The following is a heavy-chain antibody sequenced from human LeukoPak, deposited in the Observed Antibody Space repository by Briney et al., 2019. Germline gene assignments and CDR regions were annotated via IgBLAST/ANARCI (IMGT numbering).Heavy chain of an antibody. J-gene: IGHJ4*02. Sequence: ASVKVSCKASGYTFTGYYMHWVRQAPGQGLEWMGWINPNSGGTNYAQKFQGRVTMTRDTSISTAYMELSRLRSDDTAVYYCVRGPLGHAVPLDYWGQGTLVTVSS. V-gene: IGHV1-2*02. CDR1: GYTFTGYY. CDR3: VRGPLGHAVPLDY. CDR2: INPNSGGT. D-gene: IGHD2-8*01.